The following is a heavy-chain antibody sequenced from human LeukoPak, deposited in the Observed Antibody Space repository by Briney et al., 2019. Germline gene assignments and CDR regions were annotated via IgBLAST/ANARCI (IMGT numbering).Heavy chain of an antibody. Sequence: GGSLRLSCAASGFTFSSYSMNWIRQAPGKGLEWISYISDNSYTIRTADSVKGRFTISRDNSKNTLYLQMNSLKTEDTAVYYCTTGKGDFWSGYYNDGGYWGQGTLVTVSS. CDR3: TTGKGDFWSGYYNDGGY. CDR1: GFTFSSYS. CDR2: ISDNSYTI. D-gene: IGHD3-3*01. V-gene: IGHV3-48*01. J-gene: IGHJ4*02.